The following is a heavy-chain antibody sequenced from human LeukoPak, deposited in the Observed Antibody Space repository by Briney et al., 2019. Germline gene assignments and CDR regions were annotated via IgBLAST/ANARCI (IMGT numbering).Heavy chain of an antibody. V-gene: IGHV4-31*03. CDR1: GGSISSGGYY. D-gene: IGHD3-22*01. Sequence: PSETLSLTCTVSGGSISSGGYYWSWIRQHPGKGLEWIGYIYYSGSTYYNPSLKSRVTISVDTSKNQFSLKLSSVTAADTAVYYCARDTRYYYDSSDYRNWFDPWGQGTLVTVSS. J-gene: IGHJ5*02. CDR3: ARDTRYYYDSSDYRNWFDP. CDR2: IYYSGST.